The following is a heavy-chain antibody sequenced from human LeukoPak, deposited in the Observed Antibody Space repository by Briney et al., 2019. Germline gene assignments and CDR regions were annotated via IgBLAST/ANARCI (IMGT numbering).Heavy chain of an antibody. CDR2: IYYSGNT. D-gene: IGHD3-22*01. J-gene: IGHJ4*02. CDR1: GGSISPYY. V-gene: IGHV4-59*01. CDR3: ARGGAYYYDSSGPGPY. Sequence: SETLSLTCTVSGGSISPYYWSWIRQPPGKGLEWIGYIYYSGNTFYNPSLKSRLTISVDTSKNQFSLKLRSVTAADTAVYYCARGGAYYYDSSGPGPYWGQGTLVTVSS.